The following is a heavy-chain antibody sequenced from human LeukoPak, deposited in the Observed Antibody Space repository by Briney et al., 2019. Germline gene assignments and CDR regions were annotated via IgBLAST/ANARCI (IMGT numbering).Heavy chain of an antibody. CDR3: AKDSFSHNGIFDALDV. D-gene: IGHD2-8*01. V-gene: IGHV3-23*01. CDR2: IAPV. Sequence: GGSLRLSCAASGFTFSNYAMTWVRQAPGKGLEWVSSIAPVHYADSVKGRFTISRDDSKNTLFLQMNSLRAEDTAIYYCAKDSFSHNGIFDALDVWGQGTMVTVSS. CDR1: GFTFSNYA. J-gene: IGHJ3*01.